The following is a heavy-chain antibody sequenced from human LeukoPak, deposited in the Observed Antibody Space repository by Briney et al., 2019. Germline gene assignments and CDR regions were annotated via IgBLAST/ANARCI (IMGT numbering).Heavy chain of an antibody. CDR3: ARQNLPEDY. CDR1: GGSFSNYY. Sequence: SETLSLTCAVYGGSFSNYYWSWIRQSPGKGLEWIGEINHSGSTNYNPSLKSRVTISVVTSKNQFSLKLSSVTAADTAVYYCARQNLPEDYWGQGTLVTVSS. J-gene: IGHJ4*02. V-gene: IGHV4-34*01. CDR2: INHSGST.